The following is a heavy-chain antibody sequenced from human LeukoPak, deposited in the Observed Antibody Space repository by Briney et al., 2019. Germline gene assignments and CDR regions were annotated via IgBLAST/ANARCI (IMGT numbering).Heavy chain of an antibody. V-gene: IGHV5-51*01. CDR1: GYRLTNNW. CDR3: ARQVLARDAFDI. Sequence: GESLKISCKVSGYRLTNNWIGWVRQVPGKGLEWMGIIYPGDSDTRYSPSFQGQVTISADKSITTAYLQWNSLKASDTAVYYCARQVLARDAFDIWGQGTMATVSS. J-gene: IGHJ3*02. CDR2: IYPGDSDT.